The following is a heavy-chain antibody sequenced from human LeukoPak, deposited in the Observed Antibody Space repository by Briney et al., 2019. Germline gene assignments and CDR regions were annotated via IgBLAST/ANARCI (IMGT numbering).Heavy chain of an antibody. CDR3: ATPDSSGYYYDY. D-gene: IGHD3-22*01. V-gene: IGHV3-23*01. Sequence: SGGSLRLSCAASGFTFSSYAMSWVRQAPGKGLEWVSAISGSGGSTYYADSVKGRFTISRDNSKNTLYLQMNSLRAEDTAVYYFATPDSSGYYYDYWGQGTLVTVSS. CDR1: GFTFSSYA. CDR2: ISGSGGST. J-gene: IGHJ4*02.